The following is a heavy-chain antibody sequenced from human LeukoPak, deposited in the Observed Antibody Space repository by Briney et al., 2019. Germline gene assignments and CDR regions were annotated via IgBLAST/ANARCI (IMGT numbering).Heavy chain of an antibody. D-gene: IGHD4-17*01. J-gene: IGHJ4*02. CDR1: GFTFSSYA. V-gene: IGHV3-30-3*01. CDR2: ISYDGSNK. Sequence: GGSLRLSCAASGFTFSSYAMHWVRQAPGKGLEWVAVISYDGSNKYYADSVKGRFTISRDNSKNTLYLQMSSLRAEDTAVYYCARAYGDYGEAFDYWGQGTLVTVSS. CDR3: ARAYGDYGEAFDY.